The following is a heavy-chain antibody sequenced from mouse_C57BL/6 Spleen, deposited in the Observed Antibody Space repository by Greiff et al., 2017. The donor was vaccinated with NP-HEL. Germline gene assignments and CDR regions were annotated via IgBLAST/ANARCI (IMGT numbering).Heavy chain of an antibody. Sequence: EVQLQQSGPELVKPGASVKMSCKASGYTFTYYNMHWVKQSHGKSLEWIGYINPNNGGTSYNQKFKGKATLTVNKSSSTAYMELRSLTSEDSAVYYCARDGYYWYFDVWGTGTTVTVSS. D-gene: IGHD2-3*01. J-gene: IGHJ1*03. CDR2: INPNNGGT. V-gene: IGHV1-22*01. CDR3: ARDGYYWYFDV. CDR1: GYTFTYYN.